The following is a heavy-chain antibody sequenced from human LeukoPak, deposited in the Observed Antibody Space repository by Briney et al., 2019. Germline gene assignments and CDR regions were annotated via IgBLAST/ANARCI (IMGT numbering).Heavy chain of an antibody. CDR3: AREPEYNWNGYADY. V-gene: IGHV1-3*01. Sequence: ASVKVSCKASGYTFTSYGIHWVRQAPGQGLEWMGWINAVNGNTKYPQEFQDRVTVTRDTSAYTAYMELNSLRSEDTAVYYCAREPEYNWNGYADYWGQGTLVTVSS. CDR1: GYTFTSYG. CDR2: INAVNGNT. D-gene: IGHD1-20*01. J-gene: IGHJ4*02.